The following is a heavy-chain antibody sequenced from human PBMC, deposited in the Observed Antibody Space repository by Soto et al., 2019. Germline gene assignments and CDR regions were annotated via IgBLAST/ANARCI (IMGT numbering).Heavy chain of an antibody. Sequence: SETLSLTCAVYGGSFSGYYWSWIRQPPGKGLEWIGEINHSGSTNYNPSLKSRVTISVDTSKNQFSLKLSSVTAADTAVYYCARASRYYYDSSGYYYFDYWGQGTLVTVSS. CDR1: GGSFSGYY. CDR3: ARASRYYYDSSGYYYFDY. CDR2: INHSGST. J-gene: IGHJ4*02. V-gene: IGHV4-34*01. D-gene: IGHD3-22*01.